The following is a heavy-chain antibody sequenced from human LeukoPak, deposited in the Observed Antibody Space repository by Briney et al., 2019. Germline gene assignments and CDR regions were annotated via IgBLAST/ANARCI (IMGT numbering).Heavy chain of an antibody. J-gene: IGHJ3*02. D-gene: IGHD6-13*01. CDR2: INPNRGGT. CDR3: AREGIAAAGTHDAFDI. Sequence: ASVKVSCKASGYTFTGYYMHWVRQAPGQGLEWMGWINPNRGGTNYAQKFQGRVTMTRDTSISTAYMELSRLRSDDAAVYYCAREGIAAAGTHDAFDIWGQGTMVTVSS. CDR1: GYTFTGYY. V-gene: IGHV1-2*02.